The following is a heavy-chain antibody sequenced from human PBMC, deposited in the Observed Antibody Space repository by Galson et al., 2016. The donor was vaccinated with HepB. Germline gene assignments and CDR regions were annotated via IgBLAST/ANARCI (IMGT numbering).Heavy chain of an antibody. Sequence: SVKVSCKASGYTFTSFAMNWVRQAPGQGLEYLGWINTNTGNPMYDQGFTGRFVFSLDTSVSTAYLQISNLKAEDTAVYYCVRGMVRGKWFDPRGQGTLVTVSS. CDR3: VRGMVRGKWFDP. V-gene: IGHV7-4-1*02. J-gene: IGHJ5*02. CDR2: INTNTGNP. D-gene: IGHD3-10*01. CDR1: GYTFTSFA.